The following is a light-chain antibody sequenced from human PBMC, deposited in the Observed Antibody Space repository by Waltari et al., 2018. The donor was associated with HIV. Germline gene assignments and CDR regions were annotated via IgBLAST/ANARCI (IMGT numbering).Light chain of an antibody. CDR1: KSVLNSSNNANY. J-gene: IGKJ1*01. CDR2: WAS. Sequence: DIVMTQSPDSLAVSLGERATINCKSSKSVLNSSNNANYLAWYQQKPGQPPKLLLYWASTRESGVPDRFSGSGSRTDFTLTISSLQAEDVAVYYCQQYYGTPPWTFGQGTKVEIK. V-gene: IGKV4-1*01. CDR3: QQYYGTPPWT.